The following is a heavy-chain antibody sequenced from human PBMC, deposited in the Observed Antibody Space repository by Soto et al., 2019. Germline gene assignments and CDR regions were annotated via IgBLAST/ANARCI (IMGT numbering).Heavy chain of an antibody. CDR2: ISWNSGSI. Sequence: EVQLVESGGGLVQPGRSLRLSWPALGFTLNDYALHWVGQAPGTALAGFSGISWNSGSIGYADSVKGRFTISRDNAKNSLYLQMNSLRAEDTALYYCAKDISPGSYWGYYFDYWGQGTLVTVSS. J-gene: IGHJ4*02. V-gene: IGHV3-9*01. CDR1: GFTLNDYA. D-gene: IGHD1-26*01. CDR3: AKDISPGSYWGYYFDY.